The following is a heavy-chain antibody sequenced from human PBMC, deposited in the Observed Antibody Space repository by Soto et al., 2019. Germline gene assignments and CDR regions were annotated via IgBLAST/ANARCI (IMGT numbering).Heavy chain of an antibody. CDR2: INHSGST. J-gene: IGHJ5*02. CDR3: ASTGYSSSGGTWFDP. CDR1: GGSFSSYY. V-gene: IGHV4-34*01. D-gene: IGHD6-13*01. Sequence: XATLSLTCAVYGGSFSSYYWSWIRQPPGKGLEWIGEINHSGSTNYNPSLKSRVTISVDTSKNQFSLKLSSVTAADTAVYYCASTGYSSSGGTWFDPWGQGTLVTVSS.